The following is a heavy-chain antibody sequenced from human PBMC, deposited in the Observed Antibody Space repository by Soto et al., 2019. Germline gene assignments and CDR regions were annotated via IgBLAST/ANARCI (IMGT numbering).Heavy chain of an antibody. Sequence: SVKVSCKASGGTFSSYTISWVRQAPGQGLEWMGRIIPILGIANYAQKFQGRVTITADKSTSTAYMELSSLRSEDTAVYYCAKRSGYYYGMDVWGQGTTVTVSS. CDR2: IIPILGIA. CDR3: AKRSGYYYGMDV. D-gene: IGHD3-3*01. V-gene: IGHV1-69*02. J-gene: IGHJ6*02. CDR1: GGTFSSYT.